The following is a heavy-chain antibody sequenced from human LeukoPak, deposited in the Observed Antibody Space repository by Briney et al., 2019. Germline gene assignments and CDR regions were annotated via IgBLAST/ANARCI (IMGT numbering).Heavy chain of an antibody. Sequence: ASVKVSCKASGYIFINYYIHWVRQAPGQGLEWMGWINPDSGGTKYAQKFQGRVTMTRDTSISTAYMDLSRLRSDDTAVYYCAVKEYNLDSNNKGAFDYWGQGTLVTVSS. CDR2: INPDSGGT. J-gene: IGHJ4*02. CDR1: GYIFINYY. D-gene: IGHD3-22*01. V-gene: IGHV1-2*02. CDR3: AVKEYNLDSNNKGAFDY.